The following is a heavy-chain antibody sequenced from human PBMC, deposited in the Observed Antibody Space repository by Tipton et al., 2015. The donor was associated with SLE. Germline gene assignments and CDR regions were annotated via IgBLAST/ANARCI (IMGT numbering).Heavy chain of an antibody. CDR3: VRKVVVTASDAFDI. V-gene: IGHV4-59*01. Sequence: TLSLTCTVSGGSISSYYWSWIRQPPGKGLEWIGYIYYSGSTNYNPSLKSRVTISVDTSKNQFSLKLSSVTAADTAVYYCVRKVVVTASDAFDIWGQGTMVTVSS. CDR1: GGSISSYY. CDR2: IYYSGST. D-gene: IGHD2-21*02. J-gene: IGHJ3*02.